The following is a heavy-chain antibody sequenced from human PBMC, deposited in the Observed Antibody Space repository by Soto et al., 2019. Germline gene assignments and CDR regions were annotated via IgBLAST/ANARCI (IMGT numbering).Heavy chain of an antibody. J-gene: IGHJ6*02. D-gene: IGHD1-20*01. CDR3: AKAISGTTGGMDV. CDR2: ISASGVGT. V-gene: IGHV3-23*01. CDR1: GFTFSNNA. Sequence: GGSLRLSCAASGFTFSNNAMSWVRQAPGKGLEWVSSISASGVGTYYADSVKGRFTITRDNSKNTLFLQMNRLRAEDSAVYYCAKAISGTTGGMDVWGQGTTVTVSS.